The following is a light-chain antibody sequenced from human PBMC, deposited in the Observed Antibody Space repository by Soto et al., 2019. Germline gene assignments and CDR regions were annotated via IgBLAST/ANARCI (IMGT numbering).Light chain of an antibody. J-gene: IGKJ5*01. Sequence: DIQMTQSPSTLSASVGDRVTITCRASQSISSWLAWYQQKPGKAPKLLIYDASSLESGVPSRFSGSGSGTEFTLTISSLQPDDFATYYCQQYNSYSSITFGQGTRLGIK. CDR3: QQYNSYSSIT. CDR2: DAS. V-gene: IGKV1-5*01. CDR1: QSISSW.